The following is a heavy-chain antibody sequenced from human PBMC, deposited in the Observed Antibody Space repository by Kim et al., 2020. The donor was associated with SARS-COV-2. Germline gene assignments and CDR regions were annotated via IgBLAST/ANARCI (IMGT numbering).Heavy chain of an antibody. J-gene: IGHJ1*01. V-gene: IGHV3-23*01. CDR1: GFTFSAYA. CDR3: ARHFGSSGSDFYH. CDR2: ISSSNATT. D-gene: IGHD3-22*01. Sequence: GGSLRLSCAASGFTFSAYAMGWVRQAPGKGLEWVSCISSSNATTNYADSVKGRFIISRDNSKNTFHLQMNSLRAEDTAIYYCARHFGSSGSDFYHGGQGTGDSVS.